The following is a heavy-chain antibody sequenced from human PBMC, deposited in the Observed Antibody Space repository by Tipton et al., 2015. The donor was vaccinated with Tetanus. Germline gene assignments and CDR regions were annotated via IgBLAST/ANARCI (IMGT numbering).Heavy chain of an antibody. CDR3: ARGLIDDFLGSRIYFDS. Sequence: TLSLTCTVSGGSVRSGSYYWSWIRQPPGKGLEWIGDIFYSGNSIPNPSFRSRVTMSADTSRTLFSLTLMSVTAADTAVYFCARGLIDDFLGSRIYFDSWGPGTLVTVSS. J-gene: IGHJ4*02. CDR2: IFYSGNS. V-gene: IGHV4-61*01. D-gene: IGHD3-16*01. CDR1: GGSVRSGSYY.